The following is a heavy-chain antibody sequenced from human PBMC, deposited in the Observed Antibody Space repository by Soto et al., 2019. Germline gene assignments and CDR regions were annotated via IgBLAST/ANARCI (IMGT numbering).Heavy chain of an antibody. CDR3: ARGDVDTAMVFSY. J-gene: IGHJ4*02. D-gene: IGHD5-18*01. CDR1: GFSLSTSGMC. Sequence: GSGPTLVNPPQPLTLTCTFSGFSLSTSGMCVSWIRQPPGKALEWLARIDWDDDKYYSTSLKTRLTISKDTSKNQVVLTMTNMDPVDTATYYCARGDVDTAMVFSYWGQGTLVTVS. CDR2: IDWDDDK. V-gene: IGHV2-70*11.